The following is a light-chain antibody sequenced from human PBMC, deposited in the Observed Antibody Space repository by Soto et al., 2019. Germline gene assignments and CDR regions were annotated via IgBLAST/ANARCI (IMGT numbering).Light chain of an antibody. CDR2: ENN. CDR1: SSNIGSDF. CDR3: AAWDTSLSVGV. J-gene: IGLJ3*02. V-gene: IGLV1-51*02. Sequence: QSVLTQPPSVSAAPGQKVTISCSGSSSNIGSDFVSWYQQLPGTAPQLLIYENNKRPSGIPDRFSGSKSATSATLGITGLQTGDEADYYCAAWDTSLSVGVFGGGT.